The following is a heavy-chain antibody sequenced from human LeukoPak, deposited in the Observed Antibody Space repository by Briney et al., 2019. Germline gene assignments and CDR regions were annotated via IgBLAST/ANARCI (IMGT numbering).Heavy chain of an antibody. CDR3: ARAVEMATTVDY. J-gene: IGHJ4*02. CDR1: CGSISSYY. CDR2: IYYSGST. V-gene: IGHV4-59*01. D-gene: IGHD5-24*01. Sequence: SETLSLTCTVSCGSISSYYWSWIRQPPGKGLEWIGYIYYSGSTNYNPSLKSRVTISVDTSKNQFSLKLSSVTAADTAVYYCARAVEMATTVDYWGQGTLVTVSS.